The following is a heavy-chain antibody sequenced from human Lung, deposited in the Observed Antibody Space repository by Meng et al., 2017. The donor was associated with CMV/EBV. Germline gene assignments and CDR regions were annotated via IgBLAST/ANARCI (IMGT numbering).Heavy chain of an antibody. CDR3: ARGNYYDFRSGYGVHPPPRLPPHDFDY. V-gene: IGHV4-39*06. J-gene: IGHJ4*02. Sequence: SETXSLTCTVSGGSISSSSYYWGWIRQPPGTGLEWIGSIHYSGSTYYNPSLKSRVTLLVNTSKNQFDLKLSSVTSADTAVYYCARGNYYDFRSGYGVHPPPRLPPHDFDYXGQGXLVTVSS. CDR2: IHYSGST. D-gene: IGHD3-3*01. CDR1: GGSISSSSYY.